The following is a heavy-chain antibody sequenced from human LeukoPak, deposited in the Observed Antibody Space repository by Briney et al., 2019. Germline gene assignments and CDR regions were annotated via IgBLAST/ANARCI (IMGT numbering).Heavy chain of an antibody. CDR2: VSGRDDST. CDR3: AKWGDYDILTGYYDSDY. CDR1: GFTFRNYA. V-gene: IGHV3-23*01. Sequence: GASLRLSSAASGFTFRNYAMSWVRQAPGKGLEWVSAVSGRDDSTYYADSVKGRFTISRDNSKNTLYLQMNSLRAEDTAVYYCAKWGDYDILTGYYDSDYWGQGTLVTVSS. D-gene: IGHD3-9*01. J-gene: IGHJ4*02.